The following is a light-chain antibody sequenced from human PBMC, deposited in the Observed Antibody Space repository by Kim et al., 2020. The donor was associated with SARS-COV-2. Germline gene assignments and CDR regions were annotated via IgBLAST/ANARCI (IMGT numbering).Light chain of an antibody. Sequence: EIQMTQSPSTLSASVGDRVTITCRASQSISSWLAWYQQKPGKAPKLLIYKASSLESGVPSRFSGSGSGTEFTLTISSLQPDDFATYYCQQYNSSPWTFGQGTKVDIK. J-gene: IGKJ1*01. CDR1: QSISSW. CDR2: KAS. V-gene: IGKV1-5*03. CDR3: QQYNSSPWT.